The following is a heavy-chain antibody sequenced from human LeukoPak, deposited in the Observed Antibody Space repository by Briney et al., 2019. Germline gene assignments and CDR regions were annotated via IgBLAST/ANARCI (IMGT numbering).Heavy chain of an antibody. D-gene: IGHD3-22*01. J-gene: IGHJ4*02. CDR1: GDSISNGGYS. CDR2: IYYTGNT. V-gene: IGHV4-30-4*07. CDR3: ARVIGKGGSGYYPY. Sequence: PSETLSLTCAVSGDSISNGGYSWSWIRQPPGRGLEWIGYIYYTGNTYSNPSLKSRVTISVDTPKNQFSLKLSSVTAADTAVYYCARVIGKGGSGYYPYWGQGTLVTVSS.